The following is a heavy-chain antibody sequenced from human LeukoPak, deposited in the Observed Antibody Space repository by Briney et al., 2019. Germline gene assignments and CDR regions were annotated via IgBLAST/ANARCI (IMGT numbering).Heavy chain of an antibody. J-gene: IGHJ5*02. CDR2: ISYDGSNK. CDR1: GFTFSSYG. D-gene: IGHD2-15*01. Sequence: GRSLRLSCAASGFTFSSYGMHWVRQAPGKGLEWVAVISYDGSNKYYADSVKGRFTISRDNSKNTLYLQMNSLRAEDTAVYYCARGRLGDCSGGSCYDDFDPWGQGALVIVSS. V-gene: IGHV3-30*03. CDR3: ARGRLGDCSGGSCYDDFDP.